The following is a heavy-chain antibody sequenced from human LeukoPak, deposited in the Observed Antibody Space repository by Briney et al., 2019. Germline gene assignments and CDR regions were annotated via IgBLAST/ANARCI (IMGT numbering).Heavy chain of an antibody. J-gene: IGHJ4*02. CDR1: GFTFSSYV. D-gene: IGHD6-19*01. Sequence: GGSLRLSCAASGFTFSSYVMHWVRQAPGKGLEWVAVISYDGSNKYYADSVKGRFTISRDNSKNTLFLQMNSLRAEDTAVYYCAKETLAVAGTNYFDSWGQGTLVTVSS. V-gene: IGHV3-30*18. CDR2: ISYDGSNK. CDR3: AKETLAVAGTNYFDS.